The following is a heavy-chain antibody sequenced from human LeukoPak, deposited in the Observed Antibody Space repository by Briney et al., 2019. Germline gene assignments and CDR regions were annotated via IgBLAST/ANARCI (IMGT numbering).Heavy chain of an antibody. Sequence: TGGSLRLSCAASGFTFDDYAMHWVRQAPGKGLEWVSGISWNSGSIDYADSVKGRFTISRDNAKNSLYLQMNSLRAEDTALYYCAKDIKYYDSSGLDYWGQGTLVTVSS. J-gene: IGHJ4*02. CDR2: ISWNSGSI. V-gene: IGHV3-9*01. CDR1: GFTFDDYA. D-gene: IGHD3-22*01. CDR3: AKDIKYYDSSGLDY.